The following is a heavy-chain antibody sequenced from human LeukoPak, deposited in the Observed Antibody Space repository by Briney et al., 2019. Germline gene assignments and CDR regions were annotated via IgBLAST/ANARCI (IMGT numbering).Heavy chain of an antibody. CDR1: GGSFSGFY. Sequence: SETLSLTCAVYGGSFSGFYWSWIRHVPGKGLEWIGEINYTGSTSYNPSLKSRVTISVDTSQNQFFLLLTSVTAADTAVYYCARVAGYLPTRWFDPWGQGTHVTVSS. D-gene: IGHD6-25*01. V-gene: IGHV4-34*01. J-gene: IGHJ5*02. CDR3: ARVAGYLPTRWFDP. CDR2: INYTGST.